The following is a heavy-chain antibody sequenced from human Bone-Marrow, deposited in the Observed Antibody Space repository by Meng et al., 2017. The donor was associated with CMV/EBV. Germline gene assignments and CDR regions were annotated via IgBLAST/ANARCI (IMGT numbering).Heavy chain of an antibody. CDR1: GGSFSGYY. CDR2: INHSGST. J-gene: IGHJ4*02. V-gene: IGHV4-34*01. D-gene: IGHD3-10*01. CDR3: ARHSGSGSSNDPLIDY. Sequence: GSLRLSCAVYGGSFSGYYWSWIRQPPGKGLEWIGEINHSGSTYYNPSLKSRVTISVDTSKNQFSLKLSSVTAADTAVYYCARHSGSGSSNDPLIDYWGQGTLVTVSS.